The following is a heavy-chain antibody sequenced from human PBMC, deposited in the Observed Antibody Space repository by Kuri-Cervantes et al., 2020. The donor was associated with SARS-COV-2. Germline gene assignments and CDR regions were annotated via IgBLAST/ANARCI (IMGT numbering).Heavy chain of an antibody. CDR1: GFIFSNYW. Sequence: GGSLRLSCAASGFIFSNYWMTWVRQTPGKGLEWVANIKQDGSEEYYVDSVKGRFTVSRDNAKNSLFLQMDSLRAEDTAVYYCARASFDFWGGYYTGYYFDFWGQGALVTDSS. CDR2: IKQDGSEE. J-gene: IGHJ4*02. V-gene: IGHV3-7*01. CDR3: ARASFDFWGGYYTGYYFDF. D-gene: IGHD3-3*01.